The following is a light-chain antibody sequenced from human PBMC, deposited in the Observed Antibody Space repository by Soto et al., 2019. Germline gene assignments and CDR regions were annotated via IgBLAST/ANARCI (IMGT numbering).Light chain of an antibody. J-gene: IGKJ1*01. CDR1: QTISRN. Sequence: DSQMTQSPASLSASVGERGTIPCRPSQTISRNLNCYQQKPGKPPKLLIYAASSLQSGVPSRFSGSGSGTDFTLTISSLQPEDFATYYRQQSYSTPPTFGQGTKVDIK. V-gene: IGKV1-39*01. CDR2: AAS. CDR3: QQSYSTPPT.